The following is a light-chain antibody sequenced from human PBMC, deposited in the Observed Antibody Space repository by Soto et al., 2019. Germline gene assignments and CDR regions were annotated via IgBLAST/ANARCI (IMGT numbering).Light chain of an antibody. V-gene: IGKV1-27*01. CDR3: QKFNTAPLT. CDR1: QDISVD. J-gene: IGKJ5*01. Sequence: DIQMTHSPSSLSASVGDRVTITCRASQDISVDLAWYQQKPGKVHKLLIYSAATLQSGVPSRFSGSGSGTDFTLTISSLQPEDVATYYWQKFNTAPLTFGQGTLLEIK. CDR2: SAA.